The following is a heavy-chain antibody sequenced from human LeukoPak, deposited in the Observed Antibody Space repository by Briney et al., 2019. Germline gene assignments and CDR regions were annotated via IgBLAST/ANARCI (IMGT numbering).Heavy chain of an antibody. CDR2: ISSSSYI. CDR3: ARDRRIAAAVTDY. CDR1: GFTFSSYS. D-gene: IGHD6-13*01. Sequence: GGSLRLSCAASGFTFSSYSMNWVRQAPGKGLEWVSSISSSSYIYYADSVKGRFTISRDNAKNSLYLQMNSLRAEDTAVYYCARDRRIAAAVTDYWGQGTLVTVSS. J-gene: IGHJ4*02. V-gene: IGHV3-21*01.